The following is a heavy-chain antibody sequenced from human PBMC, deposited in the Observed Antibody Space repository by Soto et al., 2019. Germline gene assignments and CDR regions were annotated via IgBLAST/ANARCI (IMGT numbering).Heavy chain of an antibody. J-gene: IGHJ6*02. CDR1: GYTFTGYY. CDR3: AGGPYSSSHYYYYGMDV. V-gene: IGHV1-2*04. Sequence: ASVKVSCKASGYTFTGYYMHWVRQAPGQGLEWMGWINPNSGGTNYAQKFQGWATMTRDTSISTAYMELSRLRSDDTAVYYCAGGPYSSSHYYYYGMDVWGQGTTVTVSS. CDR2: INPNSGGT. D-gene: IGHD6-6*01.